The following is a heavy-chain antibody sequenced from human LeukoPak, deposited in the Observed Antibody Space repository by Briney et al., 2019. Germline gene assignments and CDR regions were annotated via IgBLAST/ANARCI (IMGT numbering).Heavy chain of an antibody. D-gene: IGHD1-7*01. CDR3: ARDLVLVGTTAFDY. J-gene: IGHJ4*02. CDR2: IWSDGSYK. CDR1: GFTFSSYG. V-gene: IGHV3-33*01. Sequence: PGGSLRLSCAASGFTFSSYGFHWVRQAPGKGLEWVAVIWSDGSYKYYADSVKGRFTISRDDSKNTLYLQMNSLRAEDTAVYYCARDLVLVGTTAFDYWGLGTLVTVSS.